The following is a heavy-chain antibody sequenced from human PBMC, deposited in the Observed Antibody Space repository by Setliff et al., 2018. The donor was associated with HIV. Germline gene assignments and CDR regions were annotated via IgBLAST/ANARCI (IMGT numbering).Heavy chain of an antibody. Sequence: SETLSLTCAVYGGSISSGNYYWSWIRQPPGKGLEWIGYIYYSGSTYYNPSLKSRVTISVDTSKNQFSLKLSSVTAADTAVYYCARAVNLTFDIWGLGTMVTVS. V-gene: IGHV4-30-4*08. J-gene: IGHJ3*02. CDR1: GGSISSGNYY. CDR2: IYYSGST. CDR3: ARAVNLTFDI.